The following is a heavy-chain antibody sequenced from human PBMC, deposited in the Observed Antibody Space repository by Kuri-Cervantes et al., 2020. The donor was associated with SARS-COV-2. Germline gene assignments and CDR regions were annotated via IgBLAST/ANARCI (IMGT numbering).Heavy chain of an antibody. J-gene: IGHJ6*02. CDR2: ISSSSSYI. V-gene: IGHV3-21*01. Sequence: GESLKISCAASGFTFSSYSMNWVRQAPGKGLEWVSSISSSSSYIYYADSVKGRFTISRDNAKNSPYLQMNSLRAEDTAVYYCARDEYSSSLGGIYYYYYGMDVWGQGTTVTVSS. CDR3: ARDEYSSSLGGIYYYYYGMDV. CDR1: GFTFSSYS. D-gene: IGHD6-6*01.